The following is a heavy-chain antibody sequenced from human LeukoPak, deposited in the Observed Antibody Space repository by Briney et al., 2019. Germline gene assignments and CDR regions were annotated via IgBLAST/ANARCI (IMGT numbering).Heavy chain of an antibody. D-gene: IGHD4-17*01. CDR2: ISSSSSYI. CDR3: AREDGYGDYSY. Sequence: GGSQRLSCAASGFTFSSYSMNWVRQAPGKGLEWVSSISSSSSYIYYADSVKGRFTISRDNAKNSLYLQMNSLRAEDTAVYYCAREDGYGDYSYWGQGTLVTVSS. CDR1: GFTFSSYS. V-gene: IGHV3-21*01. J-gene: IGHJ4*02.